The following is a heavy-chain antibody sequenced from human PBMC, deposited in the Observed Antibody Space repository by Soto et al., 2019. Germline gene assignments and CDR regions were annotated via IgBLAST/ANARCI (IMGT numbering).Heavy chain of an antibody. Sequence: QVQLVQSGAEVKKPGSSVKVSCKTSGVTFNTFAISWVRQAPGQGLEYMGGIIPVLGPANYAQRFQGRVTITADKSTSTAYLELSNLTSEDTAVYHCARAAKRYFDYWGQGTLVTVSS. V-gene: IGHV1-69*06. J-gene: IGHJ4*02. CDR3: ARAAKRYFDY. CDR1: GVTFNTFA. CDR2: IIPVLGPA.